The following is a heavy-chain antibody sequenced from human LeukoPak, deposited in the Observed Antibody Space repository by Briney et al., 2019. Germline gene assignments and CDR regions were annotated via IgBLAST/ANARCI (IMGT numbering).Heavy chain of an antibody. CDR1: GFTVSSNY. J-gene: IGHJ4*02. CDR3: ASEWELLRGHY. Sequence: PGGSLRLSCAASGFTVSSNYMSWVRQAPGKGLEWVSVIYSGGRTYYADSVKGRFTISRDNSKNTLYLQMNSLRAEDTAVYYCASEWELLRGHYWGQGTLVTVSS. V-gene: IGHV3-53*01. D-gene: IGHD1-26*01. CDR2: IYSGGRT.